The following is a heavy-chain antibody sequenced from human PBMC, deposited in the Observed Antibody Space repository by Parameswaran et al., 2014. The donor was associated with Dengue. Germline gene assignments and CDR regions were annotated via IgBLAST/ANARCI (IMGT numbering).Heavy chain of an antibody. CDR3: ARGIVATNWFDP. D-gene: IGHD5-12*01. CDR2: IKQDGSET. V-gene: IGHV3-7*04. Sequence: VRQAPGKGLEWVANIKQDGSETHYVDSVKGRFTIFRDNAKNSLYLQMNSLRGEDTAVYYCARGIVATNWFDPWGQGTLVTVSS. J-gene: IGHJ5*02.